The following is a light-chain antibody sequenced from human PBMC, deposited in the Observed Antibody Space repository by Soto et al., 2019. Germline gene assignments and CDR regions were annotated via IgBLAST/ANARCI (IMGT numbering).Light chain of an antibody. J-gene: IGKJ5*01. CDR3: QQAHSFPVT. CDR2: AAS. Sequence: DIQMTQSPSSVSAVVGDRVTITCRASQDITRWLAWYQKQPGRAPKLLIYAASTLQGGVPSRFSGSGSGTDFTLTISSLRPEDFATYYCQQAHSFPVTCGQGTRLEI. CDR1: QDITRW. V-gene: IGKV1-12*01.